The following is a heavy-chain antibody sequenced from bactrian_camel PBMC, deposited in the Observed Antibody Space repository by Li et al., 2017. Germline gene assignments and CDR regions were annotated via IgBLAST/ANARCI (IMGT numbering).Heavy chain of an antibody. D-gene: IGHD3*01. J-gene: IGHJ4*01. CDR2: IDANTGST. CDR3: AADPSTRASCFTNRPYKY. CDR1: GYTWSGYC. V-gene: IGHV3-3*01. Sequence: HVQLVESGGGSVQAGGSLRLSCAVSGYTWSGYCMAWFRQAPGKEREGVATIDANTGSTYYADSVKGRFDVSRDNAKSTVYLQMNSLKPEDAAMYYCAADPSTRASCFTNRPYKYLGRGTQVTVS.